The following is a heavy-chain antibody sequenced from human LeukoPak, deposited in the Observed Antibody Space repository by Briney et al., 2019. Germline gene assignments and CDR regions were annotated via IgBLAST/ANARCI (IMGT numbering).Heavy chain of an antibody. CDR1: GYTFTSYG. CDR2: ISAYNGNT. V-gene: IGHV1-18*01. D-gene: IGHD5-18*01. J-gene: IGHJ4*02. CDR3: ARDTGYSYGSNFDY. Sequence: ASVKVSCKASGYTFTSYGISCVRQAPGQGLAWMGWISAYNGNTNYAQKLQGRVTMTTDTSTSTAYMELRSLRSDDTAVYYCARDTGYSYGSNFDYWGQGTLVTVSS.